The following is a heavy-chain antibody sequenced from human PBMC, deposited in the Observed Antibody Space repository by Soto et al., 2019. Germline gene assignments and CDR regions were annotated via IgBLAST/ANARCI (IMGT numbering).Heavy chain of an antibody. J-gene: IGHJ4*02. CDR1: GGSISSYY. Sequence: SETLSLTCPVSGGSISSYYWSWIRQPPGKGLEWIGYIYYSGSTNYNPSLKSRVTISVDTSKNQFSLKLSSVTAADTAVYYCAREDGNSGYFDYWGQGTLVTVPS. CDR3: AREDGNSGYFDY. D-gene: IGHD4-4*01. CDR2: IYYSGST. V-gene: IGHV4-59*01.